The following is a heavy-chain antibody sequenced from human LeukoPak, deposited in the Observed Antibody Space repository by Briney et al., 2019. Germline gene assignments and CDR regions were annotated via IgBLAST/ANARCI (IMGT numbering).Heavy chain of an antibody. CDR2: ISAYNGNT. D-gene: IGHD3-22*01. CDR3: ARVQWQITHDSRAQTDY. CDR1: GYTFTSYG. V-gene: IGHV1-18*01. Sequence: GASVKVSCKASGYTFTSYGISWVRQAPGQGLEWMGWISAYNGNTNYAQKLQDRVTMTTDTSTSTAYMELRSLRSDDTAVYYCARVQWQITHDSRAQTDYWGQGTLVTVSS. J-gene: IGHJ4*02.